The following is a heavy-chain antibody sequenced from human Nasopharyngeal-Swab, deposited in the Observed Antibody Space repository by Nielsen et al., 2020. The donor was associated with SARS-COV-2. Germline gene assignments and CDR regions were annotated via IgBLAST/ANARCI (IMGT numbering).Heavy chain of an antibody. Sequence: SETLSLTCAVSGGSFNTYNWGWIRQPPGKGLEWIAEINHSGSTNYNPSLKSRVTISVDTSKNQFSLKLSSVTAADTAVYYCARGLSGIVPSPILGLGPYYSYYYMDVWGKGTTATVSS. CDR3: ARGLSGIVPSPILGLGPYYSYYYMDV. J-gene: IGHJ6*03. CDR1: GGSFNTYN. D-gene: IGHD2-2*01. V-gene: IGHV4-34*01. CDR2: INHSGST.